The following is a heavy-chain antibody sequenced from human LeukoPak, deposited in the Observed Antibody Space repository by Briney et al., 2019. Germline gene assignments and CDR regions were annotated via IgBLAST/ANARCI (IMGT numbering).Heavy chain of an antibody. J-gene: IGHJ4*02. CDR3: ATLRNLYYPFDY. D-gene: IGHD3-10*01. CDR1: GGSFSGYY. CDR2: INHSGST. V-gene: IGHV4-34*01. Sequence: PSETLSLTCAVYGGSFSGYYWSWIRQPPGKGREWIGEINHSGSTNYNPSLKSRVTISVDTSKNQFSLKLSSVTAADTAVYYCATLRNLYYPFDYWGQGTLVTVSS.